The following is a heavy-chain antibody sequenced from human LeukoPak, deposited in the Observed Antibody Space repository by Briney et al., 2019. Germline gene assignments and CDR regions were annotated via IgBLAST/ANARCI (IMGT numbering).Heavy chain of an antibody. V-gene: IGHV4-59*01. D-gene: IGHD3-3*01. Sequence: SETLSLTCTVSGGSISSFYWSWIRQPPGKGLEWIGYIYYSGSTKYNPSHKSRVTISVDTSNNQLSLKLSSVTAADTAVYYCARARSDFWSCDKQNNWFDPWGQGTLVTVSS. CDR1: GGSISSFY. J-gene: IGHJ5*02. CDR3: ARARSDFWSCDKQNNWFDP. CDR2: IYYSGST.